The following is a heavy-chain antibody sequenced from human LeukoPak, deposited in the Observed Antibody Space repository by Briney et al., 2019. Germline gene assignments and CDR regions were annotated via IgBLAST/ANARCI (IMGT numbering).Heavy chain of an antibody. CDR1: GYTFTSYD. CDR2: MNPNSGNT. V-gene: IGHV1-8*01. J-gene: IGHJ5*02. CDR3: ARGPVEMARKNWFDP. D-gene: IGHD5-24*01. Sequence: ASVTVSCKASGYTFTSYDINWVRQATGQGLEWMGWMNPNSGNTGYAQKFQGRVTMTRNTSISTAYMELSSLRSEDTAVYYCARGPVEMARKNWFDPWGQGTLVTVSS.